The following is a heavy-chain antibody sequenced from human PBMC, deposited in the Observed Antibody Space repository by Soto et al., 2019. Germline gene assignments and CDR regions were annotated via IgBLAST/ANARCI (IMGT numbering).Heavy chain of an antibody. CDR3: ATQEVGGSYVYTFDP. V-gene: IGHV4-39*01. Sequence: PSETLSLTCTVSGGSITSSGYYWGWIRQPPGKGLEWIGSIYYSGSTYYNPSLKSRVTISVDTSKNQFSLKLSSVTAADTAVYYCATQEVGGSYVYTFDPWGQGTLLTVSS. CDR1: GGSITSSGYY. J-gene: IGHJ5*02. D-gene: IGHD1-26*01. CDR2: IYYSGST.